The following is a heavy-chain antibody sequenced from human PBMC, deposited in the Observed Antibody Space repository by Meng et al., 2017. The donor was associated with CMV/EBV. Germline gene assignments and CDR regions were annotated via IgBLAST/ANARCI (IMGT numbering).Heavy chain of an antibody. D-gene: IGHD6-13*01. J-gene: IGHJ6*02. V-gene: IGHV3-23*01. CDR3: AKVGRVAAAGYYYYGMDV. CDR1: GFTFSSYA. Sequence: GESLKISCAASGFTFSSYAMSWVRQAPGKGLEWVLAISGSGGSTYYADSVKGRFTISRDNSKNTLYLQMNSLRAEDTAVYYCAKVGRVAAAGYYYYGMDVWGQGTTVTVSS. CDR2: ISGSGGST.